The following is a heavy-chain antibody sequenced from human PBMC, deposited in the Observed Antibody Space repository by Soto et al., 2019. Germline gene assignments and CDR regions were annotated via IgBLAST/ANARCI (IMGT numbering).Heavy chain of an antibody. V-gene: IGHV1-69*06. D-gene: IGHD5-18*01. J-gene: IGHJ5*02. CDR3: ASGSAMGADH. Sequence: ASVRVSCKASGVTSSTHTITWVRQAPGQGLEWMGGIIPLFGTGHKAQKFQGRITIIADKSTSTAYMELSSLRSEDTAVYFCASGSAMGADHWGQGTLVTVSS. CDR2: IIPLFGTG. CDR1: GVTSSTHT.